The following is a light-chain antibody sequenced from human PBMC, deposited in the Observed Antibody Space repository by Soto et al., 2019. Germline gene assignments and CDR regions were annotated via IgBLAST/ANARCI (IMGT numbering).Light chain of an antibody. Sequence: ESVFTLPPRTLSSAPEARATLSCRAIQVVRCSYLAWYQQKPGQAPRLLIYDATNRASGIPNRFSGSESGTDFTLTICRLEPEDFAEYYCQQYGSSPPVTFGGGTKVDIK. V-gene: IGKV3-20*01. CDR1: QVVRCSY. J-gene: IGKJ4*01. CDR2: DAT. CDR3: QQYGSSPPVT.